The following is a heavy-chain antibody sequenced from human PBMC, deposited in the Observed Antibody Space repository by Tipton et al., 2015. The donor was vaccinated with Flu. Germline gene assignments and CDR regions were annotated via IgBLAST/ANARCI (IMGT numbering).Heavy chain of an antibody. CDR2: IYYNSNT. CDR3: SRGLATFGPSTPFDH. CDR1: GDSMNTDDFS. D-gene: IGHD3-16*01. J-gene: IGHJ4*02. Sequence: TLSLTCSVSGDSMNTDDFSWSWIRQPPGKALEWIGYIYYNSNTFYNPSFRSRVSMSIDRSKTEFSLKLKSVTAADTAVYFCSRGLATFGPSTPFDHWGQGALVTVSS. V-gene: IGHV4-30-2*01.